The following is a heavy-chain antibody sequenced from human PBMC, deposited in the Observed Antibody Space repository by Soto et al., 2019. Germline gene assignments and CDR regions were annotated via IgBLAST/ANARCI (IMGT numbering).Heavy chain of an antibody. J-gene: IGHJ6*02. Sequence: VQLVESGAEVKEAGALVEVSCKASGLTFPRCEINWGPQATGQGREWMGRLNPNSGNTGYAQKFQGRVTMTRNTSISTAYMELSSLRSEDTAVYYCARIVHGGDVWGQGTTVTVSS. CDR3: ARIVHGGDV. CDR1: GLTFPRCE. V-gene: IGHV1-8*01. CDR2: LNPNSGNT. D-gene: IGHD3-22*01.